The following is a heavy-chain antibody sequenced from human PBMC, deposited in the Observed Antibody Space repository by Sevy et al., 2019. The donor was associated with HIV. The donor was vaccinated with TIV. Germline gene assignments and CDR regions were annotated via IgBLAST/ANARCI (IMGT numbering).Heavy chain of an antibody. Sequence: GGSLRLSCAASGFTFSSYAMNWVRQAPGKGLEWVSSISSSGRSTYYADSVEGRFTISRDNSENTLYLQMNSLTADDTAVYYCAKGYCSGGSCPRDYYYYGMDVWGQGTTVTVSS. V-gene: IGHV3-23*01. D-gene: IGHD2-15*01. J-gene: IGHJ6*02. CDR2: ISSSGRST. CDR1: GFTFSSYA. CDR3: AKGYCSGGSCPRDYYYYGMDV.